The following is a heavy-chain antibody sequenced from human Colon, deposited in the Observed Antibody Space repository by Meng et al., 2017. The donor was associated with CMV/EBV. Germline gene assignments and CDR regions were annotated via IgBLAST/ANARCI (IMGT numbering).Heavy chain of an antibody. CDR1: GCIFRTYA. J-gene: IGHJ4*02. Sequence: TASGCIFRTYARSWVRQGPGKGVGWVENIDNNEGIKKHDADAVTGRFTISRDNSKNTVFLQMSSLRAEDTASYYCATWISYHFDNWGPGTLVTVSS. V-gene: IGHV3-23*05. CDR3: ATWISYHFDN. CDR2: IDNNEGIK. D-gene: IGHD5-12*01.